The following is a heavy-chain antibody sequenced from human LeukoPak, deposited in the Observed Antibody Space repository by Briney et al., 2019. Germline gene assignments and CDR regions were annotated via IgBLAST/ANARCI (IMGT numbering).Heavy chain of an antibody. CDR1: GYTFTGYY. CDR3: ARGLGGPDYYYYMEV. V-gene: IGHV1-2*02. D-gene: IGHD3-16*01. CDR2: INPNSGGT. Sequence: GASVKVSCKASGYTFTGYYMHWVRQAPGQGLEWMGWINPNSGGTNYAQKLQGRVTMTTDTSTSTAYMELRSLRSDDTAVYYCARGLGGPDYYYYMEVWGKGTTVTVSS. J-gene: IGHJ6*03.